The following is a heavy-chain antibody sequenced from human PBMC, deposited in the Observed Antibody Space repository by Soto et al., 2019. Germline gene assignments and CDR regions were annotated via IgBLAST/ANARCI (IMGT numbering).Heavy chain of an antibody. D-gene: IGHD6-13*01. CDR3: AKDQGSSWYEIDY. V-gene: IGHV3-53*01. J-gene: IGHJ4*02. CDR1: GFTVSSNY. Sequence: GGSLRLSCAASGFTVSSNYMSWARQAPGKGLEWVSVIYSGGSTYYADSVKGRFTISRDNSKNTLYLQMNSLRAEDTAVYYCAKDQGSSWYEIDYWGQGTLVTVSS. CDR2: IYSGGST.